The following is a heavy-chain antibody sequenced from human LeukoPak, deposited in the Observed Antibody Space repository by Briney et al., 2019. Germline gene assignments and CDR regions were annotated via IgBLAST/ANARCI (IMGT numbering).Heavy chain of an antibody. CDR3: AKSSGYYALYYFDY. CDR1: GFTFSSYS. V-gene: IGHV3-30-3*02. D-gene: IGHD3-22*01. Sequence: GGSLRLSCSASGFTFSSYSMHWVRQAPGKGLEWVAVISYDGNNKYDADSVKGRFTISRDNSKNTLYLQMNSLRAEDTAVYYCAKSSGYYALYYFDYWGQGTLVTVSS. J-gene: IGHJ4*02. CDR2: ISYDGNNK.